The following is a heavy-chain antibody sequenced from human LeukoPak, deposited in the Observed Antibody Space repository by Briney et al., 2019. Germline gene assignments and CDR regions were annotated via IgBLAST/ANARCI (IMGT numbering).Heavy chain of an antibody. V-gene: IGHV3-72*01. CDR2: SGDKANSYTT. Sequence: PGGSLRLSCTASGFTFSDYYMDWVRQAPGKGLEWVGRSGDKANSYTTQYAASVKGRFTISRDDSKNSLYLQMNSLKTEDTAVYYCARGFSVGTRGLAYWGQGTLVTVSS. J-gene: IGHJ4*02. CDR3: ARGFSVGTRGLAY. D-gene: IGHD2-21*02. CDR1: GFTFSDYY.